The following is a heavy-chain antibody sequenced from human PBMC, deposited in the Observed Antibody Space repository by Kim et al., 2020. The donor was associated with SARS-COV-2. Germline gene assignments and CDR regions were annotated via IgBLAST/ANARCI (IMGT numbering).Heavy chain of an antibody. Sequence: SETLSLTCTVSGGSISSYYWSWIRQPPGKGLEWIWYIYYSGSTNYNPSLKSRVTISVDTSKNQFTLKLSSVTAADKAGYYCAGIVGDFWSGRLGYYVDYWGQGTLVTVSS. CDR2: IYYSGST. J-gene: IGHJ4*02. V-gene: IGHV4-59*13. D-gene: IGHD3-3*01. CDR3: AGIVGDFWSGRLGYYVDY. CDR1: GGSISSYY.